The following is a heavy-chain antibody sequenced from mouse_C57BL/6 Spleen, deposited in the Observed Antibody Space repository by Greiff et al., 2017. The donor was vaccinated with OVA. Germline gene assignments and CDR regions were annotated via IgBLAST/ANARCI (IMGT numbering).Heavy chain of an antibody. CDR1: GYAFSRCW. D-gene: IGHD1-1*01. CDR3: AGRNYGSHDY. Sequence: VQLQQSGAELVKPGASVKISCKASGYAFSRCWMNWVKQRPGKGLEWIGQIYPGDGDTYYHGKFKGKATLTADKSSSTAYMQLISLTSKDSAVYFCAGRNYGSHDYWGQGTTLTVSS. V-gene: IGHV1-80*01. J-gene: IGHJ2*01. CDR2: IYPGDGDT.